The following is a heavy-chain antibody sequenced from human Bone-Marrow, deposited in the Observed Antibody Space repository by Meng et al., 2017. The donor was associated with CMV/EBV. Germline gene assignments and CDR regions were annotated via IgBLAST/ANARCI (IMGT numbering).Heavy chain of an antibody. J-gene: IGHJ4*02. D-gene: IGHD6-19*01. CDR2: IYSGGST. Sequence: GGSLRLSCAASGFTVSSNYMSWVRQAPGKGLEWVSVIYSGGSTYYADSVKGRFTISRDNSKNTVYLQMNSLRPEDTAVFYCARDQYSSGWFPYWGQGTLVTVSS. V-gene: IGHV3-66*02. CDR1: GFTVSSNY. CDR3: ARDQYSSGWFPY.